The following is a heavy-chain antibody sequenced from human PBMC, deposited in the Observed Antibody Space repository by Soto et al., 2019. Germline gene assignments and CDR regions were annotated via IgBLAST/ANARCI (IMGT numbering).Heavy chain of an antibody. V-gene: IGHV3-33*01. D-gene: IGHD3-9*01. CDR3: ARDLDDILTGPGY. J-gene: IGHJ4*02. CDR2: IWYDGSNK. Sequence: VAVIWYDGSNKYYVDSVKGRFTISRDNSKNTLYLQMNSLRAEDTAVYYCARDLDDILTGPGYWGQGTLVTVSS.